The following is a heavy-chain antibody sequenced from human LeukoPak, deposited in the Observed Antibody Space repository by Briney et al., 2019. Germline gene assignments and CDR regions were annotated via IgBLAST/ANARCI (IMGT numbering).Heavy chain of an antibody. J-gene: IGHJ4*02. CDR1: GYTFTGYY. CDR3: ARGISGGRCYDY. CDR2: INPNSGGT. Sequence: GASLKVSCKASGYTFTGYYMRWVRQATGQGLEWSGWINPNSGGTNYAQKFQGRVTMTRDTSISTAYMELSRLRSDDTAVYYCARGISGGRCYDYWGQGTLVTVSS. V-gene: IGHV1-2*02. D-gene: IGHD2-15*01.